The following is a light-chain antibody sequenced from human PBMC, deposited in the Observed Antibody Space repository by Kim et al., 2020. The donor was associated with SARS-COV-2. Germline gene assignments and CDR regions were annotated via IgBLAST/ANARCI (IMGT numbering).Light chain of an antibody. CDR1: SSNIGSNY. Sequence: GQRVPISCSGSSSNIGSNYVYWYQQLPGTAPKLLIYRNNERPSGVPDRFSGSKSGTSASLAISGLRSEDEADYYCAAWDDSLSGWVFGGGTQLTVL. V-gene: IGLV1-47*01. CDR2: RNN. J-gene: IGLJ3*02. CDR3: AAWDDSLSGWV.